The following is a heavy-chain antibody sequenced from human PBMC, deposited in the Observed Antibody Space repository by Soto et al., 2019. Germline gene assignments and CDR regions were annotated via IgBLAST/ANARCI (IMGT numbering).Heavy chain of an antibody. J-gene: IGHJ4*02. D-gene: IGHD1-26*01. CDR2: IYYSGST. CDR1: GGTISSDAYY. V-gene: IGHV4-30-4*01. CDR3: ARAVRGSYYDY. Sequence: PSETLSLTCTVSGGTISSDAYYWSWIRQPPGKGLEWIGYIYYSGSTYYNPSLKSRVTISVDTSKNQFSLKLSSVTAADTAVYYCARAVRGSYYDYWGQGTLVTVS.